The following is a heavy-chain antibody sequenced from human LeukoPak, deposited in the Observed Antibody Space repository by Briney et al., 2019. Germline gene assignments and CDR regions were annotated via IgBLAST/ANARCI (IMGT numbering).Heavy chain of an antibody. V-gene: IGHV1-69*05. J-gene: IGHJ6*03. CDR2: IIPIFGTA. D-gene: IGHD2-2*01. CDR1: GGTFSSYA. CDR3: ARTPPLSYCSSTSCYPPRFYYYMDV. Sequence: SVKVSCKASGGTFSSYAISWVRQAPGQGLEWMGGIIPIFGTANYAQKFQGRVTITTDESTSTAYMELSSLRSEDTAVYYCARTPPLSYCSSTSCYPPRFYYYMDVWGKGTTVTVSS.